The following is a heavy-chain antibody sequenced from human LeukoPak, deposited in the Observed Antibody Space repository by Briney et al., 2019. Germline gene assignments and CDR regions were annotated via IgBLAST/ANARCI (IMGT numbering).Heavy chain of an antibody. J-gene: IGHJ4*02. Sequence: GGSLRLSCAASGFTFSSYAMSWVRQAPGKGLEWVSAINGSGGSTYYADSVKGRFTISRDNSKNTLYLQMNSLRAEDTAVYYCAKARRYCSSTSCPVGNYWGQGTLVTVSS. CDR2: INGSGGST. CDR3: AKARRYCSSTSCPVGNY. CDR1: GFTFSSYA. D-gene: IGHD2-2*01. V-gene: IGHV3-23*01.